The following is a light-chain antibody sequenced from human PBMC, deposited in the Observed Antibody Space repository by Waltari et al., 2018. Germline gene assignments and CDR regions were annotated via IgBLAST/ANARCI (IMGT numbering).Light chain of an antibody. J-gene: IGKJ2*01. Sequence: DIQMTQSPSTLSASVGDRVTITCRARPSISSWLAWYQQRPGKAPKLLIYDASTLESGVPSRFSGSGSGTEFTLTISSLQPDDLATYYCQQYNTYLTFGQGTKLEIK. CDR3: QQYNTYLT. CDR2: DAS. CDR1: PSISSW. V-gene: IGKV1-5*01.